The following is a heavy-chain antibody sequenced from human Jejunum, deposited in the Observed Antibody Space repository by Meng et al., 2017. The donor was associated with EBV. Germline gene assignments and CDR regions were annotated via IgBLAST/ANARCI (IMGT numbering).Heavy chain of an antibody. CDR1: GDRFGTYS. CDR3: ARAGGDYEDY. Sequence: QEKLVQSGAEVKKPGSSVKVPCKASGDRFGTYSVSWVRQAPGQGLEWMGNTVPIFGTTSYAQKFQGRVTITADESTRTAFMELRNLRSEDSAMYYCARAGGDYEDYWGQGTLVTVSS. J-gene: IGHJ4*02. D-gene: IGHD4-17*01. CDR2: TVPIFGTT. V-gene: IGHV1-69*15.